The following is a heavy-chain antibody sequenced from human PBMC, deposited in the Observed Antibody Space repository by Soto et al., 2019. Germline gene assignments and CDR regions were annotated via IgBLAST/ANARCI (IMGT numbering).Heavy chain of an antibody. CDR1: GFTFSIYG. CDR3: SKDAKKYHYYNHGMDV. J-gene: IGHJ6*02. CDR2: ISYDGSTK. V-gene: IGHV3-30*18. Sequence: QVQLVESGGGVVQPGRSLRLSCAASGFTFSIYGMHWVRQAPGKGLEWVALISYDGSTKFYADSVKGRFTISRDNSKSTLNLETNSLSAEDTAVYFCSKDAKKYHYYNHGMDVWGQGTTVTVSS. D-gene: IGHD2-2*01.